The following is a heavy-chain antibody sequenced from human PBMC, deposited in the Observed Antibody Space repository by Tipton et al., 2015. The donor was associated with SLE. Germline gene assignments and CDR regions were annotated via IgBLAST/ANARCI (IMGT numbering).Heavy chain of an antibody. V-gene: IGHV4-59*08. CDR3: ARQDVGDTIFSS. D-gene: IGHD3-9*01. J-gene: IGHJ1*01. Sequence: LRLSCTVSGASISYQYWSWIRQPPGKGLEWIGYVYHSESSNYNPSVKSRVTISVDTSKNQLSPKLTSVTAADTAVYYCARQDVGDTIFSSWGQGTLVTVSS. CDR2: VYHSESS. CDR1: GASISYQY.